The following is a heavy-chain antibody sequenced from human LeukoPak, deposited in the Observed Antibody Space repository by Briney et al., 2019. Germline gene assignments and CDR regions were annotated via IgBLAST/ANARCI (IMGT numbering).Heavy chain of an antibody. J-gene: IGHJ3*02. CDR2: IYYSGST. Sequence: ETLSLACTVSGGSISSYYWSWIRQPPGKGLEWIGYIYYSGSTNYNPSLKSRVTISVDTSKNQFSLKLSSVTAADTAVYYCARNLFVDTAMVTPDIWGQGTMVTVSS. CDR3: ARNLFVDTAMVTPDI. CDR1: GGSISSYY. V-gene: IGHV4-59*08. D-gene: IGHD5-18*01.